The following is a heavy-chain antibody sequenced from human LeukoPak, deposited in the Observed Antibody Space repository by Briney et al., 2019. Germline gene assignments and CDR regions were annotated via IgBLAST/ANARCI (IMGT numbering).Heavy chain of an antibody. CDR1: GFTFEIYW. CDR3: ARHWEGVESDAFDI. Sequence: QPGRSLRLSCAASGFTFEIYWMSWVRQAPGKGLEWVANIRKDGSEKNYVDSVKGRFTISRDNAKNSLYLQMNSLRADDTALYYCARHWEGVESDAFDIRGQGTMVTVSS. CDR2: IRKDGSEK. V-gene: IGHV3-7*04. J-gene: IGHJ3*02. D-gene: IGHD1-26*01.